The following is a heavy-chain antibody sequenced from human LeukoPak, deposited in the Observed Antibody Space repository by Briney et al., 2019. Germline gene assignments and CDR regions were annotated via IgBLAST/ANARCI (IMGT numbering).Heavy chain of an antibody. J-gene: IGHJ4*02. CDR2: INHSGST. V-gene: IGHV4-34*01. Sequence: PSETLSLTCAVYGGSFSGYYWSWIRQPPGKGLEWIGEINHSGSTNYNPSLKSRVTISVDTSKNQFSLKLSSVTAADTAVYYCARGTRGVIITVPFDCWGQGTLVTVSS. D-gene: IGHD3-10*01. CDR3: ARGTRGVIITVPFDC. CDR1: GGSFSGYY.